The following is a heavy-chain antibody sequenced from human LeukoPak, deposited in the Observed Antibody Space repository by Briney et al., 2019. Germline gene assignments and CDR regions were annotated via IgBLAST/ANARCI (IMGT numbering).Heavy chain of an antibody. D-gene: IGHD5-12*01. V-gene: IGHV3-74*01. CDR2: IDSDGRTT. CDR3: VVATDALDL. Sequence: GGSLRLSYAASGFNFSIYWMYWVRQAPGKGLVWVSRIDSDGRTTDYADSLRGLFIISRDNYKNTLYLQMNSLKADDTAIYYCVVATDALDLWGQGTTVTVSS. J-gene: IGHJ3*01. CDR1: GFNFSIYW.